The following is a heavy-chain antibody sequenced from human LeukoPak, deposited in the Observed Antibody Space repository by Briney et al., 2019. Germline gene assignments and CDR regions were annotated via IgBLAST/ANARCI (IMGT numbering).Heavy chain of an antibody. J-gene: IGHJ3*02. CDR2: ISYDGSNK. CDR3: ARSRWTDPDAFDI. V-gene: IGHV3-30*03. CDR1: GFTFSSYG. D-gene: IGHD4-23*01. Sequence: PGGSLRLSCAASGFTFSSYGMHWVRQAPGKGLEWVAVISYDGSNKYYADSVKGRFTISRDNSKNTLYLQMNSLRAEDTAVYYCARSRWTDPDAFDIWGQGTMVTVSS.